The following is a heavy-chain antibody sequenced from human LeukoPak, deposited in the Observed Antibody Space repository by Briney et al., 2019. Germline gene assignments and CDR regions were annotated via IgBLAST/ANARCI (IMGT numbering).Heavy chain of an antibody. V-gene: IGHV4-30-4*01. Sequence: SQTLSLTCTVSGVSISSDVHNWNWIRQTPGKGLEWIGNIYRSGNAYYNPSLKSPASMSLDTTKDQVSLNLHSVTAADTAVYYCARGYGYGYVYGGGVFDYWGQGTLVTVSS. CDR1: GVSISSDVHN. D-gene: IGHD5-18*01. J-gene: IGHJ4*02. CDR2: IYRSGNA. CDR3: ARGYGYGYVYGGGVFDY.